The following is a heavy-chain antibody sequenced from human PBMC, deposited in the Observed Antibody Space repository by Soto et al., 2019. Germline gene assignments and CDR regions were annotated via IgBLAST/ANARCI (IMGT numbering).Heavy chain of an antibody. CDR1: GFPLSGYA. V-gene: IGHV3-64*01. D-gene: IGHD6-6*01. CDR3: ARRARPDFYYMDV. J-gene: IGHJ6*03. Sequence: VGSLRLSCAVSGFPLSGYAMDWVRQAPGKGLEYVSGISSNGVGTYYANSVQGRFTISRDNTKNTVYLQMGSLRPEDMAVYYCARRARPDFYYMDVWGKGTTVTVSS. CDR2: ISSNGVGT.